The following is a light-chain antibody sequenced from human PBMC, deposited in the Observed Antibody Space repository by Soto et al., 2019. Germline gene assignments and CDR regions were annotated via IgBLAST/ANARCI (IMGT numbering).Light chain of an antibody. CDR3: SSYTSTITLIV. J-gene: IGLJ1*01. CDR1: SSDIGNYKY. CDR2: EVA. Sequence: QSALTQPASVSGSPGQSITISCTGTSSDIGNYKYVSWYQQHPGKAPKLMIYEVANRPSGVSNRFSGSKSGNTASLTISGVQTEDEADYYCSSYTSTITLIVFGTGTKVTVL. V-gene: IGLV2-14*01.